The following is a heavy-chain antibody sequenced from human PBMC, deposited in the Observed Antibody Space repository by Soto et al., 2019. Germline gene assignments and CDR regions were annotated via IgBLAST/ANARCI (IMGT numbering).Heavy chain of an antibody. V-gene: IGHV1-46*01. D-gene: IGHD3-22*01. CDR3: ASRYDSSGYYGTGYYYFDY. J-gene: IGHJ4*02. Sequence: GASVKVSCKASGYTFTSYYMHWVRQAPGQGLEWMGIINPSGGSTSYAQKFQGRVTMTRDTSTSTVYMELSSLRSEDTAVYYCASRYDSSGYYGTGYYYFDYWGQGTLVTVSS. CDR2: INPSGGST. CDR1: GYTFTSYY.